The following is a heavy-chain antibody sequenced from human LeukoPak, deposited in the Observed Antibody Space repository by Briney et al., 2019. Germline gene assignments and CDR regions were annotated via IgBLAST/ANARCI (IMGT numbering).Heavy chain of an antibody. J-gene: IGHJ4*02. V-gene: IGHV3-23*01. CDR3: AKVNYYESSDIGLFDY. Sequence: GGSLRLSCAASGFTFSTTAMGWVRQAPGKGLEWLSVISGSGDNTVMSGSGENTYYADSVKGRFTISRDNSKNTLYLQMNSLRVEDTAVYYCAKVNYYESSDIGLFDYWGQGTLVTVSS. D-gene: IGHD3-22*01. CDR2: ISGSGDNTVMSGSGENT. CDR1: GFTFSTTA.